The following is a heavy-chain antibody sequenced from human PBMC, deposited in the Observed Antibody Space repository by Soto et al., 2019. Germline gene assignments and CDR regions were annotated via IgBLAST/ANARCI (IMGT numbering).Heavy chain of an antibody. V-gene: IGHV3-15*01. CDR2: VKSNSDGGTT. J-gene: IGHJ6*04. CDR1: GFTFANAW. D-gene: IGHD2-15*01. Sequence: EVQLVESGGGLVKPGGSLRLSCAASGFTFANAWMSWVRQAPGKGLEWVGRVKSNSDGGTTDYAAPVKGRFTISRDDSNNTLYLQMNSLEIEDTAIYYCNTCSRGNCYGPVDAWGKGAAVTVSS. CDR3: NTCSRGNCYGPVDA.